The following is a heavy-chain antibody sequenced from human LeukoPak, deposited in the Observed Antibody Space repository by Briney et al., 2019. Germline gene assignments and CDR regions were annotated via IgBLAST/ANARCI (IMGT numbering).Heavy chain of an antibody. J-gene: IGHJ4*02. CDR3: ARGYYDFFRPYWNLFDY. CDR1: GGSISSSSYY. Sequence: SETLSLTCTVSGGSISSSSYYWGWIRQPPGKGLEWIGSIYYSGSTYYNPSLKSRVTISVDTSKNQFSLKLSSVTAADTAVYYCARGYYDFFRPYWNLFDYWGQGTLVTVSS. CDR2: IYYSGST. D-gene: IGHD3-3*01. V-gene: IGHV4-39*07.